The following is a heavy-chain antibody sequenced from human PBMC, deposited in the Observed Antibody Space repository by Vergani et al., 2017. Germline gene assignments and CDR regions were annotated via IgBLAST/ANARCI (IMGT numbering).Heavy chain of an antibody. J-gene: IGHJ6*03. CDR1: GGTFSSYA. CDR3: ARATSPYCSSTSCYANGHYYYYYYMDV. V-gene: IGHV1-69*01. D-gene: IGHD2-2*01. Sequence: QVQLVQSGAEVKKPGSSVKVSCKASGGTFSSYAISWVRQAPGQGLEWMGGIIPIFGTANYAQKFQGRVTITADESTSTAYMELSSLRSEDTAVYYCARATSPYCSSTSCYANGHYYYYYYMDVWGKGP. CDR2: IIPIFGTA.